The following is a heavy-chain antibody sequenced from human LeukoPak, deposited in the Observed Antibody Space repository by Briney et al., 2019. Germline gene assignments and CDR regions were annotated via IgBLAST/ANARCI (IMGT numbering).Heavy chain of an antibody. CDR1: GYTFTGYY. D-gene: IGHD2-2*02. V-gene: IGHV1-2*02. CDR2: INPNSGGT. J-gene: IGHJ1*01. CDR3: ARELGYCSSTSCYTLRYFQH. Sequence: ASVKVSCKASGYTFTGYYMHWVRQAPGQGLEWMGWINPNSGGTNYAQKFQGRVTMTRDTSISTAYMELSRLRSDDTAVYYCARELGYCSSTSCYTLRYFQHWGRGTLVTVSS.